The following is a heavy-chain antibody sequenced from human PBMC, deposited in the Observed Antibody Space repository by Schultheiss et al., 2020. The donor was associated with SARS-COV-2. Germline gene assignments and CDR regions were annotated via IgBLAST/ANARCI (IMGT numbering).Heavy chain of an antibody. CDR2: INGAGSST. CDR1: GFTFSSYA. J-gene: IGHJ4*02. CDR3: ARGAWGDYGDY. Sequence: GGSLRLSCAASGFTFSSYAMSWVRQAPGKGLEWVSRINGAGSSTTYADSVKGRFTISRDNAKNSLYLQMNSLRAEDTAVYYCARGAWGDYGDYWGQGTLVTVAS. V-gene: IGHV3-74*01. D-gene: IGHD4-17*01.